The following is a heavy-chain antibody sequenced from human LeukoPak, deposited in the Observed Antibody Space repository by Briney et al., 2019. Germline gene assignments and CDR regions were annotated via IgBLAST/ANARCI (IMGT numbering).Heavy chain of an antibody. J-gene: IGHJ4*02. V-gene: IGHV3-30*18. D-gene: IGHD3-22*01. CDR1: GFTFSSYG. CDR2: ILYDGSNK. Sequence: PAGSLRLSCAASGFTFSSYGMHWVRQAPGKGLEWVAVILYDGSNKYYTDSVKGRFTISRDNSKNTLYLQMNSRRAEDTAVYYCAKEGEALYYDSSGYTDYWGQGTLVTVSS. CDR3: AKEGEALYYDSSGYTDY.